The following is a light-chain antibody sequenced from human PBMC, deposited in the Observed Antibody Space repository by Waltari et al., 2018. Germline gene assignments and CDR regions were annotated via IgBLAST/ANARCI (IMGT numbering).Light chain of an antibody. CDR2: EVS. V-gene: IGLV2-8*01. J-gene: IGLJ3*02. CDR3: SSYAGSNNFRV. Sequence: QSALTQPPSASGSPGQSVTISCTGTSSDVGGYNYVSWYQQHPGKDPKLMIYEVSQRPSGVPDRVSGSKSGNTASRTVSGLQAEDEADYYCSSYAGSNNFRVFGGGTKLTVL. CDR1: SSDVGGYNY.